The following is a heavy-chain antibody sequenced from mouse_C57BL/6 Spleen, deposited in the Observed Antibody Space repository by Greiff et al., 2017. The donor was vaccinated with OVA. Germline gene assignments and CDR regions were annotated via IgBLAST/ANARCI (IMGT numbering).Heavy chain of an antibody. CDR3: ASYAMDY. V-gene: IGHV7-3*01. Sequence: EVKLVESGGGLVQPGGSLSLSCAASGFTFTDYYMSWVRQPPGKALEWLGFIRNKANGYTTEYSASVKGRFTISRDNSQSILYLQMNAQRAEDSATYYCASYAMDYWGQGTSVTVSS. J-gene: IGHJ4*01. CDR2: IRNKANGYTT. CDR1: GFTFTDYY.